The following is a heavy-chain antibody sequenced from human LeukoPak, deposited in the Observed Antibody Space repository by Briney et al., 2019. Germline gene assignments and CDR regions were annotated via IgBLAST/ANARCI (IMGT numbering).Heavy chain of an antibody. V-gene: IGHV3-7*01. CDR3: ARLTGTTGFDY. CDR2: IKQDGSDK. D-gene: IGHD1-1*01. CDR1: GFPFSSYW. J-gene: IGHJ4*02. Sequence: HPGGSLRLSCAASGFPFSSYWMSWVRQAPGKGLEWVANIKQDGSDKYYVDSVKGRFTISRDNAKNSLYLQLNSQRADDTAVYYCARLTGTTGFDYWGQGTLVTVSS.